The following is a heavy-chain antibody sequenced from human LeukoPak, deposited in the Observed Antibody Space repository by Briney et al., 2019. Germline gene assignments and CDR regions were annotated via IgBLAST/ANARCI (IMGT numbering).Heavy chain of an antibody. V-gene: IGHV4-39*01. J-gene: IGHJ4*02. CDR2: IYYSGST. CDR3: ARTTYSSGWYVL. Sequence: PSETLSLTCTVSGGSISSSSYYWGWIRQPPGKGLEWIGSIYYSGSTYYNPSLKSRATISVDTSKNQFSLKLSSVTAADTAVYYCARTTYSSGWYVLWGQGTLVTVSS. D-gene: IGHD6-19*01. CDR1: GGSISSSSYY.